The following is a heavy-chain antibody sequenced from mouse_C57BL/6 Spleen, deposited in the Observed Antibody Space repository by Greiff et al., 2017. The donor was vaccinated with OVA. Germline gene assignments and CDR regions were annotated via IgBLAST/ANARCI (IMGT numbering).Heavy chain of an antibody. J-gene: IGHJ2*01. Sequence: EVMLVESGGDLVKPGGSLKLSCAASGFTFSSYGMSWVRQTPDKRLEWVATISSGGSYTYYPDSVEGRFTISRDNAKNTLYLQMSSLKSEDTAMYYCARLDGYYWGQGTTLTVSS. CDR3: ARLDGYY. V-gene: IGHV5-6*01. CDR1: GFTFSSYG. D-gene: IGHD2-3*01. CDR2: ISSGGSYT.